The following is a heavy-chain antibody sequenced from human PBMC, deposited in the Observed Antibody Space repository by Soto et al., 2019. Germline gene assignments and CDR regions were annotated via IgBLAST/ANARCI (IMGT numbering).Heavy chain of an antibody. CDR3: ARDTAWSFDS. CDR2: ISSSYNII. Sequence: PGGSLRLSCVVSGFTFNTYSMNWVRQAPGKGLEWLSYISSSYNIISYADSVKGRFTISIDSAKNSLYLQMNSLRDEDTAVYYCARDTAWSFDSWGQGTLVTVSS. J-gene: IGHJ4*02. CDR1: GFTFNTYS. D-gene: IGHD2-8*02. V-gene: IGHV3-48*02.